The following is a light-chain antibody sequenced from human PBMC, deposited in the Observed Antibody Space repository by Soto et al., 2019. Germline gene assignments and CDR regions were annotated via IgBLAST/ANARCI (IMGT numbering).Light chain of an antibody. CDR2: RNN. CDR3: AAWDDSLSALV. Sequence: QSVLTRPPSASGTPGQRVTISCSGSSSNIGSNYVYWYQQLPGTAPKLLIYRNNQRPSGVPDRFSGSKSGTSASLAISGLRSEDEADYYCAAWDDSLSALVFGGGIQLAVL. CDR1: SSNIGSNY. J-gene: IGLJ2*01. V-gene: IGLV1-47*01.